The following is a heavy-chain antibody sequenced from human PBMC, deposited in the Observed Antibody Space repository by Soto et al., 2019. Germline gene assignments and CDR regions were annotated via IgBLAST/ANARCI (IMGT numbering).Heavy chain of an antibody. CDR2: INQDGTAK. Sequence: EMQLVESGGGLVQPGGSLRLSCAVSGFTFGTHWMSWVRQAPGKGPEWVANINQDGTAKSYVDSVKGRFTISRDNAKNSLYLQMNSLRVEDTAVYYCASDYGLGGQGSLVTVSS. CDR3: ASDYGL. J-gene: IGHJ4*02. CDR1: GFTFGTHW. V-gene: IGHV3-7*04. D-gene: IGHD4-17*01.